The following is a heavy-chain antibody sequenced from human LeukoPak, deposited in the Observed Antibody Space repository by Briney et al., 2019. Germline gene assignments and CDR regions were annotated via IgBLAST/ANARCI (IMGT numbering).Heavy chain of an antibody. CDR1: GYTFTGYY. D-gene: IGHD1-26*01. CDR3: ARGGRWELPRPYAFDI. CDR2: ISAYNGYT. V-gene: IGHV1-18*04. J-gene: IGHJ3*02. Sequence: ASVKVSRKASGYTFTGYYMHWVRQAPGQGLQWMGWISAYNGYTNYAQNLQGRVTMTTDTSTSTAYMELRSLRSDDTAVYYCARGGRWELPRPYAFDIWGQGTMVTVSS.